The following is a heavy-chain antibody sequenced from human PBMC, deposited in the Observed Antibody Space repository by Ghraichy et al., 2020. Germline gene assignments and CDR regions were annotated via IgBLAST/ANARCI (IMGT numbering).Heavy chain of an antibody. CDR3: ARAVRINYYYYYVMDV. J-gene: IGHJ6*02. CDR1: GFTFSTAW. Sequence: GESLHISCAASGFTFSTAWMTWVRQAPGKGLVWVGRIRSRKDGGTIEYAAPVKGRFTISRDDSKNTLYLQMNGLETEDTAVYYCARAVRINYYYYYVMDVWGQGTTVTISS. V-gene: IGHV3-15*01. D-gene: IGHD2/OR15-2a*01. CDR2: IRSRKDGGTI.